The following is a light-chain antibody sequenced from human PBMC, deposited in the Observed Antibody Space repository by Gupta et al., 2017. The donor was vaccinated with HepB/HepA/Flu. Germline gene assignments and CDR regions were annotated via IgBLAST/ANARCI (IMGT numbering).Light chain of an antibody. J-gene: IGLJ2*01. CDR2: DVS. V-gene: IGLV2-14*01. CDR1: SSDVGGYNY. Sequence: QSALIQPAYVCGSPGQSITISCTGTSSDVGGYNYVSWYQQPPGKAPKLMIYDVSNRPSGVSNRFSGSKSGNPASLTISGLQAEDEADYYCSSYTSSSTVVFGGGTKLTVL. CDR3: SSYTSSSTVV.